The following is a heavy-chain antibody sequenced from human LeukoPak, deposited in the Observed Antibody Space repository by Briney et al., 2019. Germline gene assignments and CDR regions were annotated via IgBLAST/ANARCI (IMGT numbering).Heavy chain of an antibody. Sequence: GGSLRLSCAASGFSFSSYAMSWVRQAPGKGLEWVSGISGSGGSTYYADSVKGRFTISRDNSKNTLYLQVNSLRAEDTAVYYCARDPAVYYDSSGYYYPGAFDIWGQGTMVTVSS. CDR2: ISGSGGST. CDR3: ARDPAVYYDSSGYYYPGAFDI. J-gene: IGHJ3*02. CDR1: GFSFSSYA. V-gene: IGHV3-23*01. D-gene: IGHD3-22*01.